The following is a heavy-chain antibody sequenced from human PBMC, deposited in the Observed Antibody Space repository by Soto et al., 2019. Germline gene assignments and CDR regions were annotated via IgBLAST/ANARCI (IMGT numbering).Heavy chain of an antibody. CDR2: IATYNSNK. CDR1: GDTFTNFG. D-gene: IGHD3-10*01. CDR3: ARVLRRVINCFDP. J-gene: IGHJ5*02. V-gene: IGHV1-18*01. Sequence: HLVQSGPEVKKPGASVTVSCKTSGDTFTNFGLSWVRQAPGQGLEWMGWIATYNSNKNYAQKFQGRLTLTTDTSTSTGYMELKSLEYDDTAVFYFARVLRRVINCFDPWGQGTLVTVSS.